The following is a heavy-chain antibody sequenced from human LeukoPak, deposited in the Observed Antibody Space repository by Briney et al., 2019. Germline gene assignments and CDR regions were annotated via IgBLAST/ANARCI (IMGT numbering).Heavy chain of an antibody. V-gene: IGHV1-69*13. CDR2: IIPIFGTA. Sequence: SVKVSCKASGGTFSSYAISWVRQAPGQGLEWMGGIIPIFGTANYAQKFQGRVPITADESTSTAYMELSSLRSEDTAVYYCARKAGSGSYYIDWFDPWGQGTLVTVSS. CDR1: GGTFSSYA. J-gene: IGHJ5*02. CDR3: ARKAGSGSYYIDWFDP. D-gene: IGHD3-10*01.